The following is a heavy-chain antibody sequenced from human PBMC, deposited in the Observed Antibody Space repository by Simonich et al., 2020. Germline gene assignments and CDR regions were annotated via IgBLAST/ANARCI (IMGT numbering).Heavy chain of an antibody. CDR1: GGSFSGYY. Sequence: QVQLQQWGAGLLKPSETLSLTCAVYGGSFSGYYWSWIRQPPGKGLEWIGEINHRESTNYNPSLKGRVTISVDTSKNQFSLKLSSVTAADTAVYYRARGLRVAAAGTAFQHWGQGTLVTVSS. CDR2: INHREST. CDR3: ARGLRVAAAGTAFQH. D-gene: IGHD6-13*01. V-gene: IGHV4-34*01. J-gene: IGHJ1*01.